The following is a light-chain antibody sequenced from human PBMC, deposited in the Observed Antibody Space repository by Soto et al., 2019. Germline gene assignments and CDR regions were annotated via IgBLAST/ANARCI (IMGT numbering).Light chain of an antibody. CDR2: DVS. V-gene: IGLV2-14*01. CDR3: GSYTSSGNYV. Sequence: QSALTQPASVSGSPGQSIAISCTGTSSDVGAYNCVSWYQQPPSKAPKLMIYDVSNRPPGVSNRFSGSKSGNTASLNISRLKTTDAAGYYCGSYTSSGNYVFGTGTKLTVL. CDR1: SSDVGAYNC. J-gene: IGLJ1*01.